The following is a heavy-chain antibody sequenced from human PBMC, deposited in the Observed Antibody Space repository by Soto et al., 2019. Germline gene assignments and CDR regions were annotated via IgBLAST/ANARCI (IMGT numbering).Heavy chain of an antibody. Sequence: PGGSLRLSCAASGFTFSGDAMNWVRQSPGKGLEWVSSISTTSTYIYYAYSVKGRLTISRDNANNSLLLQMNDLRAEDTAVYYCTRDYVMDVWGQGTTVTVSS. J-gene: IGHJ6*02. D-gene: IGHD3-10*02. CDR2: ISTTSTYI. CDR3: TRDYVMDV. V-gene: IGHV3-21*01. CDR1: GFTFSGDA.